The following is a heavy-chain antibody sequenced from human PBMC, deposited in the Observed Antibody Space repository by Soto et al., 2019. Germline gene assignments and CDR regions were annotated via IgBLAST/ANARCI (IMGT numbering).Heavy chain of an antibody. J-gene: IGHJ3*02. CDR2: ISSSGSTI. D-gene: IGHD3-22*01. Sequence: GGSLRLSCAASGFTFSSYEMNWVRQSPGKGLEWVSYISSSGSTIYYADSVKGRFTISRDNAKNSLYLQMNSLRAEDTAVYYCAREGYDSSGYTDAFDIWGQGTMVTVSS. V-gene: IGHV3-48*03. CDR1: GFTFSSYE. CDR3: AREGYDSSGYTDAFDI.